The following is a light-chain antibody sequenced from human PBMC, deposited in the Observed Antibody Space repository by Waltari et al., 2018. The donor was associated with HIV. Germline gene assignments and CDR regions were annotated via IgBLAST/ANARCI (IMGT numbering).Light chain of an antibody. CDR3: AAWDDSVNGGL. V-gene: IGLV1-44*01. CDR2: RKK. CDR1: RFNIGSHI. J-gene: IGLJ2*01. Sequence: QSVLIQPPSASGTPGQRVTISCSGGRFNIGSHIVNWYQQLPGTAPKLLIHRKKQRPSGVPDRFSGSKSGTSASLAIRGLQSEDEADYDCAAWDDSVNGGLFGGGTKVNVL.